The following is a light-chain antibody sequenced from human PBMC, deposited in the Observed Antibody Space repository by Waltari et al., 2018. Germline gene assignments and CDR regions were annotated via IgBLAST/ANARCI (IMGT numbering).Light chain of an antibody. Sequence: DIVMTQTPLSLPVPPGQPASISCRSSQSLLHSNGNTYLYWYLQKPGQPPRLLIYRVSNRFSGVPDRFSGSGSGTDFTLKISRVEAEDVGVYYCMQALQTPWTFGQGTKVEIK. J-gene: IGKJ1*01. CDR2: RVS. CDR1: QSLLHSNGNTY. CDR3: MQALQTPWT. V-gene: IGKV2-29*02.